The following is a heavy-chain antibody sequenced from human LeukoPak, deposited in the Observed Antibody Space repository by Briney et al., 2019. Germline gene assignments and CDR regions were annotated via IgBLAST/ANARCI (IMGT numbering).Heavy chain of an antibody. J-gene: IGHJ3*02. CDR1: GFTFSSYS. V-gene: IGHV3-48*01. D-gene: IGHD3-22*01. CDR3: ARHPHSSGYYDAFDI. Sequence: PGGSLRLSCAASGFTFSSYSMNWVRQAPGKGLEWVSYISSSSTIYYADSVKGRFTISRDNSKNTLYLQMNSLRAEDTAVYYCARHPHSSGYYDAFDIWGQGTMVTVSS. CDR2: ISSSSTI.